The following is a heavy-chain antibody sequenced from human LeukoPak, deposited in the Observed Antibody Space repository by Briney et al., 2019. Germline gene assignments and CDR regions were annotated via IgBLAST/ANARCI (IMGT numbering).Heavy chain of an antibody. V-gene: IGHV4-39*01. J-gene: IGHJ4*02. D-gene: IGHD1-26*01. CDR1: GGSISEISYY. CDR3: ARQGVVGATGFDF. CDR2: IFHSGST. Sequence: PSETLSLTCSVSGGSISEISYYWGWIRQPPGKGLEWIGNIFHSGSTYNNPSLESRVVISVDTSRNQFSLKLTSVTATDTAVYYCARQGVVGATGFDFWGQGILVTVSS.